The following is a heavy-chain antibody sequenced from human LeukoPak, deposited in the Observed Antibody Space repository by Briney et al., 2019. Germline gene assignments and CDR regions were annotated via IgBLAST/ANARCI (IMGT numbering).Heavy chain of an antibody. J-gene: IGHJ6*02. CDR2: ISSHSSSI. V-gene: IGHV3-48*03. D-gene: IGHD3-10*01. Sequence: GGSLRLSCAASGFTFSNYEMNWVRQAPGKGLEWVSYISSHSSSIYYADSVKGRFTISRDNANNSLYLRMNSLRAEDTAVYYCARDLRVRGSYCGMDVWGQGTTVTVSS. CDR1: GFTFSNYE. CDR3: ARDLRVRGSYCGMDV.